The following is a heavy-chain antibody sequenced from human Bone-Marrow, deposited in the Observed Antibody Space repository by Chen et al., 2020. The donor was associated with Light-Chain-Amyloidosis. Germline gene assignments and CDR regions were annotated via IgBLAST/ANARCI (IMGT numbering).Heavy chain of an antibody. V-gene: IGHV4-39*07. CDR1: GGSISSSSYY. Sequence: QLQLQESGPGLVKPSETLSLTCTVSGGSISSSSYYWGWIRQPPGKGLEWIGSIYYSGSTYYNPSLKSRVTISVDTSKNQFSLKLSSVTAADTAVYYCARDWYDYVWGSYRYPFDYWGQGTLVNVSS. D-gene: IGHD3-16*02. CDR2: IYYSGST. CDR3: ARDWYDYVWGSYRYPFDY. J-gene: IGHJ4*02.